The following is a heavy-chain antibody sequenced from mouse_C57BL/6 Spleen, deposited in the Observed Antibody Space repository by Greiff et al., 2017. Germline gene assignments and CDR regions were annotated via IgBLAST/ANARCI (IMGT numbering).Heavy chain of an antibody. J-gene: IGHJ4*01. CDR3: ARELITTVVDYAMDY. CDR2: ISDGGSYT. CDR1: GFTFSSYA. V-gene: IGHV5-4*01. D-gene: IGHD1-1*01. Sequence: EVQLVESGGGLVKPGGSLKLSCAASGFTFSSYAMSWVRQTPEKRLEWVATISDGGSYTYYPDNVKGRFTISRDNAKNNLYLQMSHLKSEDTAMYYCARELITTVVDYAMDYWGQGTSVTVSS.